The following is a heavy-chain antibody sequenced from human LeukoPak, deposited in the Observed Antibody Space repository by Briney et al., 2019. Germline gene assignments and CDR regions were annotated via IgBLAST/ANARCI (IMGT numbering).Heavy chain of an antibody. CDR3: ARDWNYDSSGYYYDESAEYFQH. CDR1: GGTFSSYA. D-gene: IGHD3-22*01. Sequence: SVKVSCKASGGTFSSYAISWVRQAPGQGLEWMGRIIPIFGTANYAQKFQGRVTTTTDESTSTAYMELSSLRSEDTAVYYCARDWNYDSSGYYYDESAEYFQHWGQGTLVTVSS. V-gene: IGHV1-69*05. CDR2: IIPIFGTA. J-gene: IGHJ1*01.